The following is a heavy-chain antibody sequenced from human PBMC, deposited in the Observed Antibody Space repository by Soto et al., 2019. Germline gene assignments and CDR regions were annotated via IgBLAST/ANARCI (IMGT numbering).Heavy chain of an antibody. CDR2: IYYSGST. J-gene: IGHJ4*02. V-gene: IGHV4-30-4*02. Sequence: SETLSLTCAVSGASISTNNWWSWICQPPGKGLQWIGYIYYSGSTHYNPPITSRVPIAVDTSKNQFSLKLNSVTAGGTAVYYCARVIKTRSYYYDTSDHPFSLDYWGQGALVTVSS. CDR3: ARVIKTRSYYYDTSDHPFSLDY. CDR1: GASISTNNW. D-gene: IGHD3-22*01.